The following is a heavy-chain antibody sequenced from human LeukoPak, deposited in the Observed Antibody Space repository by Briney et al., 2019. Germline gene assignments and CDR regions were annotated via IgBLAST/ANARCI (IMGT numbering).Heavy chain of an antibody. D-gene: IGHD5-18*01. CDR2: ISWNSGSI. CDR3: AKDTAMVTIKGFYFDY. Sequence: PGRSLRLSCAASGFTFDDYAMHWVRQAPGKGLEWVSGISWNSGSIGYADSVKGRFTISRDNAKNSLYLQMNSLRAEDTALYYCAKDTAMVTIKGFYFDYWGQGTLVTVSS. CDR1: GFTFDDYA. J-gene: IGHJ4*02. V-gene: IGHV3-9*01.